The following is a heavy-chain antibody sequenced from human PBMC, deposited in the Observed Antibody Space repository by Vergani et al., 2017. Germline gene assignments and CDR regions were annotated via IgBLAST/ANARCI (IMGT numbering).Heavy chain of an antibody. CDR3: ARGVGYCSGGSCYSYYFDY. D-gene: IGHD2-15*01. CDR1: GFTFSSYD. CDR2: IGTAGDP. J-gene: IGHJ4*02. V-gene: IGHV3-13*05. Sequence: EVQLLESGGGLVQPGGSLRLSCAASGFTFSSYDMHWVRQATGKGLEWVSAIGTAGDPYYPGSVKGRFTISRENAKNSLYLQMNSLRAGDTAVYYCARGVGYCSGGSCYSYYFDYWGQGTLVTVSS.